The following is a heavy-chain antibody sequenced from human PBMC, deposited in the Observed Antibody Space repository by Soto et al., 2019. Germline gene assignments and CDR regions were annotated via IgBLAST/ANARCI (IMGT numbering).Heavy chain of an antibody. D-gene: IGHD6-19*01. CDR1: GDTFSSYA. Sequence: QVQLMQSGADVKKPGSSVKVSCKASGDTFSSYAINWVRQAPGQGLEWMGGIIPIFGTAKYAQRFQGRVTITADESTSTTYMDLGSLTSDDTAVYYCARTRVIAVAVYTAAFDIWGQGTVVTVSS. J-gene: IGHJ3*02. CDR2: IIPIFGTA. V-gene: IGHV1-69*01. CDR3: ARTRVIAVAVYTAAFDI.